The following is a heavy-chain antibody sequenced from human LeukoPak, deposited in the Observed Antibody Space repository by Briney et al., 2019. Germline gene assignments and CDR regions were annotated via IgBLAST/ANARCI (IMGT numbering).Heavy chain of an antibody. J-gene: IGHJ6*03. CDR1: GFTFSSYS. CDR2: ISSSSSYI. D-gene: IGHD6-19*01. Sequence: GGSLRLSCAASGFTFSSYSMNWVRQAPGKGLEWVSSISSSSSYIYYADSVKGRFTISRDNAKNSLYLQMNSLRAEDTAVYYCARDGAVAGTWYYYYYMDVWGKGTTVTVSS. V-gene: IGHV3-21*01. CDR3: ARDGAVAGTWYYYYYMDV.